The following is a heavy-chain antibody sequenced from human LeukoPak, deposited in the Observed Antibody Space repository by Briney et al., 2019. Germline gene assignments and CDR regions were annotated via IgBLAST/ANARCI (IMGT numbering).Heavy chain of an antibody. CDR1: GFTFSSYW. V-gene: IGHV3-7*01. D-gene: IGHD5-18*01. CDR3: AREYSYGYFDY. Sequence: GGSLRLSCAASGFTFSSYWMSWVRQAPGKGLEWVANIKQDGSEKYYVDSVKGRFTISRDNAENSLYLQMNSLRAEDTAVYYCAREYSYGYFDYWGQGTLVTVSS. J-gene: IGHJ4*02. CDR2: IKQDGSEK.